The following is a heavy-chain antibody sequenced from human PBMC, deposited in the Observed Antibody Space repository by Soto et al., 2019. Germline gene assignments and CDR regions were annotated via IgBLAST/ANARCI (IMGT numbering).Heavy chain of an antibody. J-gene: IGHJ6*02. V-gene: IGHV5-51*01. D-gene: IGHD2-2*01. CDR2: IYPGDSDT. Sequence: GESRKISCKATGYSFTNYWIGWVRQMPRKGLEWMGTIYPGDSDTRYGPAFEGQVTISADKSITTAYLQSSSLKASDTAVYFCARRLQYCSSKICLSHYYDTLAGWCQGTTVTVSS. CDR1: GYSFTNYW. CDR3: ARRLQYCSSKICLSHYYDTLAG.